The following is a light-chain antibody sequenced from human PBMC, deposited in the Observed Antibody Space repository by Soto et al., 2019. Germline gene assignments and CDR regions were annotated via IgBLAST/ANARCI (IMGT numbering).Light chain of an antibody. Sequence: QSVLAQPRSRSGSPGQSVTISCTGTSSDVGGYNYVSWYQQHPGKAPKLMIYDVSKRPSGVPDRFSGSKSGNTASLTISGLQAEDEADYYCCSYAGSYTYVFGTGTKVTVL. CDR1: SSDVGGYNY. J-gene: IGLJ1*01. CDR3: CSYAGSYTYV. CDR2: DVS. V-gene: IGLV2-11*01.